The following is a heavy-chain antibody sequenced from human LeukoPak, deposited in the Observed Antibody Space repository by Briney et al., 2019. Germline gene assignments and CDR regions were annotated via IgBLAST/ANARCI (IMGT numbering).Heavy chain of an antibody. D-gene: IGHD4-17*01. CDR1: GGSVSSGTYY. CDR2: IYNRGST. CDR3: ARDPYGEVWFDP. Sequence: PSETLSLTCTVSGGSVSSGTYYWSWIRQPPGKGLEWIGYIYNRGSTKSNPSLKSRVTILVDTSKNQFSLKLSSVTAADTAVYYCARDPYGEVWFDPWGQGTLVTVSS. J-gene: IGHJ5*02. V-gene: IGHV4-61*01.